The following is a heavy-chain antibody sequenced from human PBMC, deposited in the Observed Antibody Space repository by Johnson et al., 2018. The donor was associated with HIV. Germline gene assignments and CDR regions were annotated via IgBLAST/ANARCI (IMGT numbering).Heavy chain of an antibody. CDR2: IWYDGSNK. CDR3: ARGGKRVMAAFDI. D-gene: IGHD3-16*01. V-gene: IGHV3-30*19. J-gene: IGHJ3*02. CDR1: GFTFSSYG. Sequence: QVQLVESGGGVVQPGKSLRLSCVASGFTFSSYGMHWVRQTPGKGLQWVANIWYDGSNKYYADSVKGRFTISRDNSKNTLYLQMNSLRAEDTAVYYCARGGKRVMAAFDIWGQGTMVTVSS.